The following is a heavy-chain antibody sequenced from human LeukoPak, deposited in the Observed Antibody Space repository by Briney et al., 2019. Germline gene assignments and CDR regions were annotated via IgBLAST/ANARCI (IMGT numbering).Heavy chain of an antibody. CDR2: ISYDGGNK. CDR1: GFTFSTYG. D-gene: IGHD1-7*01. CDR3: ARENWSYGSFSDY. Sequence: QSGGSLRLSCAASGFTFSTYGMHWVRQAPGKGLEWVALISYDGGNKYYTDSVKGRFTISRDNSKNTLYLQMNSLRAADTAVYYCARENWSYGSFSDYWGQGTLVTVSS. V-gene: IGHV3-30*03. J-gene: IGHJ4*02.